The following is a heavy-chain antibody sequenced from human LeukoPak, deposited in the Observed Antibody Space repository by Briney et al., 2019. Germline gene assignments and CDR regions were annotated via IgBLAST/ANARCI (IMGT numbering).Heavy chain of an antibody. Sequence: GGSLRLSCAASGFTFSSYTMNWVRQAPGKGLEWVSSIGSSSTYIYYADSVKGRFIISRDNAKNSLFLQMNSLRADDTAVYYCARVGGSYKTSYCSGGSCYFGYWFDPWGQGTLVTVSS. CDR2: IGSSSTYI. CDR1: GFTFSSYT. CDR3: ARVGGSYKTSYCSGGSCYFGYWFDP. V-gene: IGHV3-21*01. D-gene: IGHD2-15*01. J-gene: IGHJ5*02.